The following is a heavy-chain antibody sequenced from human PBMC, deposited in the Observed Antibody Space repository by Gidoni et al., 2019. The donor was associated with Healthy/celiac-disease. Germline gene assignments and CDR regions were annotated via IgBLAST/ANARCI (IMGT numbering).Heavy chain of an antibody. CDR3: ARDLCGGDCPPGAFDI. CDR1: GFTFRSYS. Sequence: EVQLVESGGGLVKPGGSLRLSCAASGFTFRSYSMTWVRPAPGKGLEWVSSISSSSSYIYYADSVKGRFTISRDNAKNSLYLQMNSLRAEDTAVYYCARDLCGGDCPPGAFDIWGQGTMVTVSS. D-gene: IGHD2-21*02. J-gene: IGHJ3*02. V-gene: IGHV3-21*01. CDR2: ISSSSSYI.